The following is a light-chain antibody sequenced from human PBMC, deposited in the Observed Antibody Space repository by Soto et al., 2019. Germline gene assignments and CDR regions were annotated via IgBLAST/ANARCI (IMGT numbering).Light chain of an antibody. CDR3: QQYGDTPVT. V-gene: IGKV3-20*01. CDR2: ATS. CDR1: QSVSSTF. Sequence: EIALTQSPGTLSLSPGERATLSCRASQSVSSTFFAWYQQKPGQAPRLLLYATSTRAAGFPDRFSGSGSGTDFTLTISSLEPEDFAVYYCQQYGDTPVTFGQGTKVDIK. J-gene: IGKJ1*01.